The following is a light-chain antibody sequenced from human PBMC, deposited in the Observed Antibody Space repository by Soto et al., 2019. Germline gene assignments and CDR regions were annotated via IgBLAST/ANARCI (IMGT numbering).Light chain of an antibody. CDR3: AAWDDSLNVHV. V-gene: IGLV1-44*01. CDR2: TTN. Sequence: QSALTQPHSASGTPGQRVTISCSGSSSNIGTSSVHWFQQLPATAPKLLISTTNQRPSGVPERFCGSKSGTSASLAISGLQSEDEADYYCAAWDDSLNVHVFGTGTKVTVL. J-gene: IGLJ1*01. CDR1: SSNIGTSS.